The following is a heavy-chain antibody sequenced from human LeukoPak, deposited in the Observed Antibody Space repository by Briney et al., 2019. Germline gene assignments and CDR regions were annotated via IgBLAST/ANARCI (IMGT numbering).Heavy chain of an antibody. CDR2: ISYDGSNK. D-gene: IGHD3-16*01. J-gene: IGHJ4*02. V-gene: IGHV3-30-3*01. CDR1: GFTFSSYA. Sequence: GGSLRLSCAASGFTFSSYAMHWVRQAPGKGLEWVAVISYDGSNKYYADSVKGRFTISRDNSKNTLYLQMNSLRAEDTAVYYCAKDLGGEWVSYFDYWGQGTLVTVSS. CDR3: AKDLGGEWVSYFDY.